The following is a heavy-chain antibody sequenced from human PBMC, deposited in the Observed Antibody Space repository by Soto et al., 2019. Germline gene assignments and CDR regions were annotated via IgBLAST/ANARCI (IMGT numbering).Heavy chain of an antibody. Sequence: QVQLQESGPGLVKPSQTLSLTCTVSGGSISSGGYFWSWIRQRPGKGLEWIGYMSYSGPNHYNPSLKSRATISVDTPENRFFLKLSSVTAPDTAVYFCASGPDSYDISGYFEPWGQGTLVTVSS. D-gene: IGHD3-22*01. V-gene: IGHV4-31*03. CDR1: GGSISSGGYF. J-gene: IGHJ5*02. CDR3: ASGPDSYDISGYFEP. CDR2: MSYSGPN.